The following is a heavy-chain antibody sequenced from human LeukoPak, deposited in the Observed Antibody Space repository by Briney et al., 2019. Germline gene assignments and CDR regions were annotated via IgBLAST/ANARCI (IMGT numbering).Heavy chain of an antibody. D-gene: IGHD2-15*01. V-gene: IGHV3-74*01. CDR3: ARGPVGLSALDS. CDR2: IDSDGSGT. Sequence: QPGGSLRLSCAASGFTFSNYWMHWVRQVPGQGLVWVSRIDSDGSGTVYPDSVKGRFTISRDNAKNMLYLQMNSLRAEDTAVYFCARGPVGLSALDSWGRGTLVTVSS. J-gene: IGHJ4*02. CDR1: GFTFSNYW.